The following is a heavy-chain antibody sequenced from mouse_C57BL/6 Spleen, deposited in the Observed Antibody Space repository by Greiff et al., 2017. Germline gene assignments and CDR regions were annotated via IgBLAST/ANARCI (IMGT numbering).Heavy chain of an antibody. Sequence: EVKLVESGPGLVKPSQSLSLTCSVTGYSITSGYYWNWIRQFPGNKLEWMGYISYDGSNNYNPSLKNRISITRDTSKNQFFLKLNSVTTEDTATYYCARGDGNYFDYWGQGTTLTVSS. CDR1: GYSITSGYY. D-gene: IGHD2-1*01. CDR3: ARGDGNYFDY. J-gene: IGHJ2*01. CDR2: ISYDGSN. V-gene: IGHV3-6*01.